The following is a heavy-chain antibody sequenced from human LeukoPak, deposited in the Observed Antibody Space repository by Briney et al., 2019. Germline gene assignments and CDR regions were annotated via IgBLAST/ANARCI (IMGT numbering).Heavy chain of an antibody. V-gene: IGHV3-21*01. J-gene: IGHJ3*02. CDR1: GFTFSSYS. CDR3: AKGYNWNYLSDAFDI. D-gene: IGHD1-7*01. Sequence: GGSLRLSCAASGFTFSSYSMNWVRQAPGKGLEWVSSISSSSSYIYYADSVKGRFTISRDNSKNTLYLQMNSLRAEDTAVYYCAKGYNWNYLSDAFDIWGQGTMVTVSS. CDR2: ISSSSSYI.